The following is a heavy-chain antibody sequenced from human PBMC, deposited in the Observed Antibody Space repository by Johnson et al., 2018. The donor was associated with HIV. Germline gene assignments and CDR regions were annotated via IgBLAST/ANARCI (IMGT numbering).Heavy chain of an antibody. CDR2: ISYDGSNK. Sequence: QVQLVESGGGLVQPGRSLRLSCTTSGFTFGDYAMHWVRQAPGKGLEWVAVISYDGSNKYYADSVKGRFTISRDNSKNTLYLQMNSLRAGDSAVYYCARVGGSWMLDAFDIWGQGTVVTVSS. D-gene: IGHD3-10*01. V-gene: IGHV3-30*04. J-gene: IGHJ3*02. CDR3: ARVGGSWMLDAFDI. CDR1: GFTFGDYA.